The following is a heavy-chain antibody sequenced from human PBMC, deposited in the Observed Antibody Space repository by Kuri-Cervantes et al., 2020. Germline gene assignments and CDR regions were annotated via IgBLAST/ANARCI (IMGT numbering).Heavy chain of an antibody. J-gene: IGHJ6*02. CDR1: GFTFSTYS. D-gene: IGHD3-16*01. V-gene: IGHV3-48*01. CDR2: ISSSSTTI. Sequence: GGSLRLSCVASGFTFSTYSMNWVRQAPGKGLEWVSYISSSSTTIYYADSVKGRFTISRDNAKNSLYLQMNSLRAEDTAVYYCARGGEWAYYYYYGMDVWGQGTTVTVSS. CDR3: ARGGEWAYYYYYGMDV.